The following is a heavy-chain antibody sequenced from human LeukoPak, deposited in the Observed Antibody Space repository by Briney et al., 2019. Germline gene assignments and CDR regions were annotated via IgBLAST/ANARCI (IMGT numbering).Heavy chain of an antibody. J-gene: IGHJ4*02. CDR1: GYTFSGYY. CDR3: ARGRGGATTGFDH. Sequence: GASVKVPCKASGYTFSGYYMHWVRQAPGQGLESMGWINSNSGARNYAPKFQGRVTFSRDNSISTAYMELSSLRSDDTAIYYCARGRGGATTGFDHWGQGTLVTVSS. D-gene: IGHD1-26*01. V-gene: IGHV1-2*02. CDR2: INSNSGAR.